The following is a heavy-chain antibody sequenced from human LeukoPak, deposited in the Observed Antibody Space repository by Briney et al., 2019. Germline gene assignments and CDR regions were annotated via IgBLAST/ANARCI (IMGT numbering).Heavy chain of an antibody. Sequence: PSETLSLTCTVSGGSISSSSYYWGWNRQPPGKGLEWIGSIYYSGSTYYNPSLKSRVTISVDTSKNQFSLKLSSVTAADTAVYYCARSGLGPYYFDYWGQGTLVTVSS. J-gene: IGHJ4*02. CDR1: GGSISSSSYY. V-gene: IGHV4-39*01. D-gene: IGHD3/OR15-3a*01. CDR2: IYYSGST. CDR3: ARSGLGPYYFDY.